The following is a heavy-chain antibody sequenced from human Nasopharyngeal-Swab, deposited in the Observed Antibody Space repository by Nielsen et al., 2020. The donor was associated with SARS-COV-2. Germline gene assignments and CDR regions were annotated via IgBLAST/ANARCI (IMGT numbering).Heavy chain of an antibody. D-gene: IGHD1-26*01. CDR1: GFTFSEYA. CDR3: ARDPSFVGSLEFDQ. J-gene: IGHJ4*02. CDR2: ISGGGEST. V-gene: IGHV3-23*01. Sequence: ESLKISCAASGFTFSEYAFHWVRQAPGKGLEWVSVISGGGESTHYADSVKGRFSISRVDSRETVYLQTDSLRAEDTAVYYCARDPSFVGSLEFDQWGRGTLVTVSS.